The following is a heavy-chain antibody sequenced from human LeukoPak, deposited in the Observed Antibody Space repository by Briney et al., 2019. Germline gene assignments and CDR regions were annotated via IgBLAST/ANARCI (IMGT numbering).Heavy chain of an antibody. J-gene: IGHJ4*02. Sequence: ASVKVSCKASGYTFTGYYMHWVRQAPGQGLEWMGWINPNSGGTNYAQKFQGRVTTTRDTSISTAYMELSRLRSDDTAVYYCARGYDSSGYDDGGNWGQGTLVTVSS. D-gene: IGHD3-22*01. CDR3: ARGYDSSGYDDGGN. CDR2: INPNSGGT. V-gene: IGHV1-2*02. CDR1: GYTFTGYY.